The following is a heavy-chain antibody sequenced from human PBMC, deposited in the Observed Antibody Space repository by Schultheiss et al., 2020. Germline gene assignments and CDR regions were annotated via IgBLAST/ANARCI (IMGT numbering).Heavy chain of an antibody. D-gene: IGHD3-9*01. CDR2: IRNKANSYIT. V-gene: IGHV3-72*01. J-gene: IGHJ4*02. Sequence: GGSLRLSCAASGFTFSDDYMDWVRQAPGKGLELVYRIRNKANSYITEFAASVKGRFTLSRDDSQNSVYLQMNSLKTYDMAVYYCLRVTGAWRQCRYYYWGEGTQVTVAS. CDR1: GFTFSDDY. CDR3: LRVTGAWRQCRYYY.